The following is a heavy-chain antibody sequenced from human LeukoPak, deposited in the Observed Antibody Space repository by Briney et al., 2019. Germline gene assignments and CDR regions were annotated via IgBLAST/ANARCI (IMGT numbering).Heavy chain of an antibody. Sequence: GESLKISCQGSGYDFTNYWIGWVRQMPGKGLEWVAIIYPDDSDTKCNPSFQGQVTISSDKSLSTAYLPWSSLKASDTAIYYCVRQADSSGWYYFDYWGPGTRVTVTS. CDR1: GYDFTNYW. CDR2: IYPDDSDT. J-gene: IGHJ4*02. CDR3: VRQADSSGWYYFDY. D-gene: IGHD6-19*01. V-gene: IGHV5-51*01.